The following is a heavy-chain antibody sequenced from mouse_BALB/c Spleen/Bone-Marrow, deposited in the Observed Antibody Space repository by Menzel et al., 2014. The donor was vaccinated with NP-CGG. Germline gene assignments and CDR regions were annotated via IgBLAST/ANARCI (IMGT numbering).Heavy chain of an antibody. J-gene: IGHJ3*01. Sequence: SGAELVKPGASVKLSCTAPGFNIKDTYMHWVKQRPEQGLEWIGRIDPANGNTKYDPKFQGKATITADTSSNTAYLQLSSLTSEDTAVYYCARLVLFAYWGQGTLVTVSA. CDR2: IDPANGNT. CDR3: ARLVLFAY. V-gene: IGHV14-3*02. CDR1: GFNIKDTY.